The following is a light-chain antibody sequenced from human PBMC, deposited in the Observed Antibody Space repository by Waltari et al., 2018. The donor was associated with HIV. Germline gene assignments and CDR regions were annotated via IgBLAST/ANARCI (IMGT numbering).Light chain of an antibody. Sequence: QSALTQPASVSGSPGQSITISCTGTSSDVGTYNYVSWYQQHPGKAPKLMVYDVSNRPSGVSNRFAGSKSANTASLTISGVPAEDEADHDCSSYTSSSTVVFGGGTKLTVL. V-gene: IGLV2-14*03. CDR3: SSYTSSSTVV. CDR1: SSDVGTYNY. J-gene: IGLJ2*01. CDR2: DVS.